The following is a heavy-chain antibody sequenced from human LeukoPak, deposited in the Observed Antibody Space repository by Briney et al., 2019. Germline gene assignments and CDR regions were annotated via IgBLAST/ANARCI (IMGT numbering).Heavy chain of an antibody. CDR1: GFTFNDYA. CDR3: AKGIYDYALDF. V-gene: IGHV3-23*02. Sequence: PGGSLRLSCAASGFTFNDYAMTWVRQAPGKGLEWVSLISASGSKTYYGGSAKGRFIISRDNSKNTLNLQMTNLRAEDTALYYCAKGIYDYALDFGGQGALVTVSS. J-gene: IGHJ4*02. CDR2: ISASGSKT. D-gene: IGHD4/OR15-4a*01.